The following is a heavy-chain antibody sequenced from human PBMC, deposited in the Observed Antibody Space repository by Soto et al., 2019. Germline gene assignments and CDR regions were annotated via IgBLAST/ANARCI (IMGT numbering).Heavy chain of an antibody. CDR2: INAGNGNT. Sequence: GASVKVSCKASGYTFTSYAMHWVRQAPGQRLEWMGWINAGNGNTKYSQKFQGRVTITRDTSASTAYMELSSLRSEDTAVYYCARGGIAVAEDYYYYGMEVWGQGTTVTVSS. D-gene: IGHD6-19*01. CDR1: GYTFTSYA. CDR3: ARGGIAVAEDYYYYGMEV. V-gene: IGHV1-3*01. J-gene: IGHJ6*02.